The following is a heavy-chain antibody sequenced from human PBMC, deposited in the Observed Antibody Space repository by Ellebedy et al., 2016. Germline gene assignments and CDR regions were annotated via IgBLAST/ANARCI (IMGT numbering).Heavy chain of an antibody. CDR2: LYPSGEST. D-gene: IGHD3/OR15-3a*01. J-gene: IGHJ6*02. CDR1: GHTFTNYP. Sequence: ASVKVSXXTSGHTFTNYPIHRVRLAPGQGLEWMGILYPSGESTYYAQMFQDRVTMTRDTSTSTVYMDLGSLRSEDTAIYFCAGGSNYAMDVWGQGTTVTVSS. CDR3: AGGSNYAMDV. V-gene: IGHV1-46*01.